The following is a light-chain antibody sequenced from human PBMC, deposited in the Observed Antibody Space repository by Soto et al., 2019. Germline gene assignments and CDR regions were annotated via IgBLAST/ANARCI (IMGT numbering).Light chain of an antibody. CDR2: GAT. CDR1: QSVSIL. V-gene: IGKV3-15*01. Sequence: IVMTHSPATLSVSPLERATLSFMASQSVSILLAWYHQKPGQAPRLLIHGATTRATGIPARFSGSGSGTDFTLTIDRLEPEDFAVYYCQQSLNPKTFGQGTKVDNK. J-gene: IGKJ1*01. CDR3: QQSLNPKT.